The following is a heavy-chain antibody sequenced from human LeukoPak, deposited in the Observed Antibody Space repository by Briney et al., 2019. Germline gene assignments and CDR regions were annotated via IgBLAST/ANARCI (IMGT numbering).Heavy chain of an antibody. CDR2: ISSSSSTI. J-gene: IGHJ4*02. V-gene: IGHV3-48*04. D-gene: IGHD3-3*01. CDR1: GFTFSSYS. CDR3: AREGYYDFWSGYSFDY. Sequence: GGSLRLSCAASGFTFSSYSVNWVRQAPGKGLEWGSYISSSSSTIYYADSVKGRFTISRDNAKNSLYLQMNSLRAEDTAVYYCAREGYYDFWSGYSFDYWGQGTLVTVSS.